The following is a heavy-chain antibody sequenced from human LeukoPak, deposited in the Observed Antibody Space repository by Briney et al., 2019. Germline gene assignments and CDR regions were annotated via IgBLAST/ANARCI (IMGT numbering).Heavy chain of an antibody. Sequence: ASVKVSCKASGYTFSGYYIFWVRRAPGQGLEWMGWINPNSGGTNYAPEFQGRLTMTRNTSITTAYMELSTLRSDDTAVYYCALIGDHAWFDPWGQGTLVTVSS. CDR1: GYTFSGYY. D-gene: IGHD3-10*01. V-gene: IGHV1-2*02. CDR3: ALIGDHAWFDP. J-gene: IGHJ5*02. CDR2: INPNSGGT.